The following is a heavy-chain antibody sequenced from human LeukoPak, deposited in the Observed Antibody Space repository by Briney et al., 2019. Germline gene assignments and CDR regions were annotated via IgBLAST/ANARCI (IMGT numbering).Heavy chain of an antibody. CDR3: ARDPYYYDSSGYYGEGFDY. CDR2: ISSSSSTI. V-gene: IGHV3-48*02. Sequence: GGSLRLSCAASGFTFSSYSMNWVRQAPGKGLEWVSYISSSSSTIYYADSVKGRFTISRDNAKNSLFLQMNSLRDEDTAVYYCARDPYYYDSSGYYGEGFDYWGQGTLVTVSS. J-gene: IGHJ4*02. D-gene: IGHD3-22*01. CDR1: GFTFSSYS.